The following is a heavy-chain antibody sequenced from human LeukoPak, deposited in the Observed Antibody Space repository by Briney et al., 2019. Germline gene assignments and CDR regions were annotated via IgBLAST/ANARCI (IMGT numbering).Heavy chain of an antibody. V-gene: IGHV3-23*01. D-gene: IGHD6-13*01. CDR2: ISGSGGST. Sequence: GGSLRLSCAASGFTFSSYAMSWVRQAPGKGLEWVSAISGSGGSTYYAGSVKGRFTISRDNSKNTLYLQMNSLRAEDTAVYYCAKASGSSWYPYYFDYWGQGTLVTVSS. CDR3: AKASGSSWYPYYFDY. CDR1: GFTFSSYA. J-gene: IGHJ4*02.